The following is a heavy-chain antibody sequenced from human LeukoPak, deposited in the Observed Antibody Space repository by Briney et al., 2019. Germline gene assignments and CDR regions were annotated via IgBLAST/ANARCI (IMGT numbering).Heavy chain of an antibody. Sequence: GGSLRLSCEASGFIFSSYEMNWVRQAPGKGLEWVSYISSSGSTKYYADSVKGRFTISRDNAKNSLYLQMNSLRAEDTAVYYCARDLAYCGGDCPYYFDYWGQGTLVTVSS. CDR3: ARDLAYCGGDCPYYFDY. D-gene: IGHD2-21*02. V-gene: IGHV3-48*03. CDR2: ISSSGSTK. CDR1: GFIFSSYE. J-gene: IGHJ4*02.